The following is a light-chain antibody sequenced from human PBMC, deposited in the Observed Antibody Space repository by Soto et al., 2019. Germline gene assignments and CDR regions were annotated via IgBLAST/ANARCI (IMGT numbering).Light chain of an antibody. CDR2: DTS. CDR1: QSVSSS. CDR3: QQYGNWPPWT. J-gene: IGKJ1*01. Sequence: EIVLTQSPGTLSLSPGERVTLSCRASQSVSSSLAWYQQRPGQAPRLLIYDTSTRAPGIAARFSGSGSGTEFTLTISSLQSEDVAVYYCQQYGNWPPWTFGPGTKVDIK. V-gene: IGKV3-15*01.